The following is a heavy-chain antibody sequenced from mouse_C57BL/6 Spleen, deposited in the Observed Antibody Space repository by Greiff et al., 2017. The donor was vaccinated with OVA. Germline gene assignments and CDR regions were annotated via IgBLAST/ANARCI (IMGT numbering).Heavy chain of an antibody. Sequence: VQLQQSGPGLVKPSQSLSLTCSVTGYSITSGSYWNWIRQFPENKLEWMGYIRYVGSNNYNPSFKNRISITRDTSKNQFFLKLNSGTTEDTATYYCERDRAIYYGYDGDWFAYWGQGTLVTVSA. CDR3: ERDRAIYYGYDGDWFAY. CDR2: IRYVGSN. CDR1: GYSITSGSY. V-gene: IGHV3-6*01. J-gene: IGHJ3*01. D-gene: IGHD2-2*01.